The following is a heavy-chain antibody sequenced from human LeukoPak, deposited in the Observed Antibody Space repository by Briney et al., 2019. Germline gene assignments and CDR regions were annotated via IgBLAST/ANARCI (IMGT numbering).Heavy chain of an antibody. CDR2: INHSGST. CDR1: GGSFSGYY. CDR3: ARDPGYSSSWYYSPLGDY. Sequence: SETLSLTCAVYGGSFSGYYWSWIRQPPGKGLEWIGEINHSGSTNYNPSLKSRVTISVDTSRNQFSLKLSSVTAADTAVYYCARDPGYSSSWYYSPLGDYWGQGTLVTVSS. V-gene: IGHV4-34*01. D-gene: IGHD6-13*01. J-gene: IGHJ4*02.